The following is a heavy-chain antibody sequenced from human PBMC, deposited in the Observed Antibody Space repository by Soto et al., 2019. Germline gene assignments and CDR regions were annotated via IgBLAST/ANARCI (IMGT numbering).Heavy chain of an antibody. CDR1: GGTFSSYT. D-gene: IGHD1-1*01. Sequence: ASVKVSCKASGGTFSSYTISWVRQAPGQGLEWMGRIIPILGIANYAQKFQGRVTITADKSTSTAYMELSSLRSEDTAVYYCASRENWNDGLDAFDIWGQGTMVTVSS. CDR2: IIPILGIA. CDR3: ASRENWNDGLDAFDI. V-gene: IGHV1-69*02. J-gene: IGHJ3*02.